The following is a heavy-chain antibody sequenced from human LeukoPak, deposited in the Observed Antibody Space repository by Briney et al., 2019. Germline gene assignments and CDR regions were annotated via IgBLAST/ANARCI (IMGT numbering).Heavy chain of an antibody. CDR3: VRGDVRIAVAGTDY. Sequence: ASVKVSCKASGYTFIDYGITWVRQAPGQGLEWMGWISPYDGNINYAQKFQDRVTMTTDTSTGTAHMELRSLRSDDTAVYYCVRGDVRIAVAGTDYWGQGSVVTVSS. CDR1: GYTFIDYG. CDR2: ISPYDGNI. J-gene: IGHJ4*02. D-gene: IGHD6-19*01. V-gene: IGHV1-18*01.